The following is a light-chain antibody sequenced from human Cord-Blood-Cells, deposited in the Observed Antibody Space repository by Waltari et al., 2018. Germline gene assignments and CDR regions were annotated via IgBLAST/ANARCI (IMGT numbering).Light chain of an antibody. Sequence: EIVLTQSPATLSLSPGARATLSCRASQSVSSYLAWYQQKPGQAPRLLIYDASNRATGIPARFSGSGSGTDFTLTISSLEPEDFAVYYCLQRSNWPITFGQGTRLEIK. CDR2: DAS. CDR1: QSVSSY. CDR3: LQRSNWPIT. J-gene: IGKJ5*01. V-gene: IGKV3-11*01.